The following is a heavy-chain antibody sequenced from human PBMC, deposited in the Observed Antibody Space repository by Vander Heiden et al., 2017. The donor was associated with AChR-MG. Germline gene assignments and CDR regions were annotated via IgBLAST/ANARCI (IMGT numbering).Heavy chain of an antibody. V-gene: IGHV3-48*03. CDR3: AREIWYYYGSGSYYNVVSGEYAFDI. Sequence: EVQLVESGGGLVQPGGSLRLSCAASGSTVSSYEMNWVRHAPGKGLEWVSYISSSGSTIYYADSVKGRFTISRDNAKNSLYLQMNSLRAEDTAVYYCAREIWYYYGSGSYYNVVSGEYAFDIWGQGTMVTVSS. D-gene: IGHD3-10*01. CDR2: ISSSGSTI. CDR1: GSTVSSYE. J-gene: IGHJ3*02.